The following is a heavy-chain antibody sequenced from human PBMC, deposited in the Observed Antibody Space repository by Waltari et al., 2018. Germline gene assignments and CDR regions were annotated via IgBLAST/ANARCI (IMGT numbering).Heavy chain of an antibody. D-gene: IGHD3-22*01. V-gene: IGHV4-38-2*02. CDR2: IYHLGNT. CDR3: ARHRLDRGDSFDF. J-gene: IGHJ4*02. CDR1: EYSVSTGFY. Sequence: QVQLQESGPRLVKPSETLSLTCTVSEYSVSTGFYWGWVRQSPGKGLGWIGSIYHLGNTRYNPPRSSRVAVSMDMSKNQFSLRLTSVTAADTAVYYCARHRLDRGDSFDFWGQGALVTVSS.